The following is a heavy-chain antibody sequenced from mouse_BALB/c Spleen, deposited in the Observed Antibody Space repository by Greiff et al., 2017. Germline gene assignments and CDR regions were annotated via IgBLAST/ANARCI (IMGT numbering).Heavy chain of an antibody. Sequence: EVMLVESGGGLVKPGGSLKLSCAASGFTFSDYYMYWVRQTPEKRLEWVATISDGGSYTYYPDSVKGRFTISRDNAKNNLYLQMSSLKSEDTAMYYCARDHSSGYWFAYWGQGTLVTVSA. CDR1: GFTFSDYY. CDR2: ISDGGSYT. V-gene: IGHV5-4*02. J-gene: IGHJ3*01. D-gene: IGHD3-1*01. CDR3: ARDHSSGYWFAY.